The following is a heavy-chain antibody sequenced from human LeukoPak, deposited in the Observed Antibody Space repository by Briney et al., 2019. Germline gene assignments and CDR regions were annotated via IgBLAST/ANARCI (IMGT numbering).Heavy chain of an antibody. J-gene: IGHJ4*02. Sequence: SVKVSCKASGGTFSSYAISWVRQAPGQGLEWMGGIIPIFGTANYAQKFQGRVTITADESTSTAYMELSSLRSEDTAVYYCARDYLEESVPDYWGQGTLVTVSS. CDR1: GGTFSSYA. CDR2: IIPIFGTA. CDR3: ARDYLEESVPDY. V-gene: IGHV1-69*13. D-gene: IGHD3-16*01.